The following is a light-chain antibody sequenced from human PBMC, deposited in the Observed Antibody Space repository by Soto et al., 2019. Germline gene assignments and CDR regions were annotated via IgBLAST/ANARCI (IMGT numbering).Light chain of an antibody. V-gene: IGLV2-14*01. CDR1: SSDVGGYNY. J-gene: IGLJ2*01. CDR2: GVT. CDR3: SSSTSSSTLSVV. Sequence: QSALTQPASVSGSPGQSITISCTGTSSDVGGYNYVSWYQQHPGKAPKLMIYGVTNRPSGVSNRFSGSKSGNTASLTISGLQAEDEADYYCSSSTSSSTLSVVFGGGTKRTVL.